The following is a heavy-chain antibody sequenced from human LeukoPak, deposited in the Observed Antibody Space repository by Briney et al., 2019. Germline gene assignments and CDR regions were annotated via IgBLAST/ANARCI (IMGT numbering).Heavy chain of an antibody. V-gene: IGHV3-66*02. D-gene: IGHD5-24*01. Sequence: GGSLRLSCAASGFTVSSNYMSWVRQAPGKGLEWVSVIYSGGSTYYADSVKGRFTISRDNSKNTPYLQMNSLRAEDTAVYYCARESGDGYNPFDYWGQGTLVTVSS. CDR3: ARESGDGYNPFDY. J-gene: IGHJ4*02. CDR1: GFTVSSNY. CDR2: IYSGGST.